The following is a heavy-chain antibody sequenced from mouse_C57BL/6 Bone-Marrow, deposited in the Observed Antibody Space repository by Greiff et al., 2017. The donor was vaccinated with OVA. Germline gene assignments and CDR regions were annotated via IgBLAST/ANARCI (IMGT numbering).Heavy chain of an antibody. CDR2: IYPGNSDT. D-gene: IGHD2-4*01. Sequence: DVKLVESGTVLARPGASVKMSCKTSGYTFTSYWMHWVKQRPGRGLEWIGAIYPGNSDTSYNQKFKGKAKLTAVTSASTAYMELSSLTNEDSAVYYCTRGTIYYDYDDYWGQGTTLTVSS. J-gene: IGHJ2*01. V-gene: IGHV1-5*01. CDR1: GYTFTSYW. CDR3: TRGTIYYDYDDY.